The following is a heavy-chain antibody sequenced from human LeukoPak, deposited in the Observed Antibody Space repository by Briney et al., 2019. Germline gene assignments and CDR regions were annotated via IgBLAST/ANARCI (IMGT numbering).Heavy chain of an antibody. CDR3: TTEID. V-gene: IGHV3-15*01. J-gene: IGHJ4*02. CDR2: IKSKPDGGTT. CDR1: GFTFSNVW. D-gene: IGHD2/OR15-2a*01. Sequence: GGSLRLSCAASGFTFSNVWMNWVRQAPGKGLEWVGRIKSKPDGGTTDYAAPVKGRFTISRDDSKNTLYLQMSSLKTDDTAVYYCTTEIDWGQGTLVTVSS.